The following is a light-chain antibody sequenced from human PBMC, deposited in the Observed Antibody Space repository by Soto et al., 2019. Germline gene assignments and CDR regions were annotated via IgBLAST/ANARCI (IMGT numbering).Light chain of an antibody. CDR2: GAS. Sequence: DMQMTQSPSSLSASVGDRVTITCRPSQTIDNYLNWYQHKPGKAPKLLIYGASTLQSGVSSRFTGSASGTDFTLTIDYLQAEDFATYYCQQTYTIPFAFGQGTKLEI. CDR1: QTIDNY. CDR3: QQTYTIPFA. J-gene: IGKJ2*01. V-gene: IGKV1-39*01.